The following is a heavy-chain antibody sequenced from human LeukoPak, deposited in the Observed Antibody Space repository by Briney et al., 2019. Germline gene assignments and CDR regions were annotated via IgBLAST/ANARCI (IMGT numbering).Heavy chain of an antibody. J-gene: IGHJ4*02. D-gene: IGHD3-22*01. CDR3: STVDGSTGPHFDY. CDR2: ISWNSGSI. Sequence: PGGSLRLSCAASGFTFDDYAMHWVRQAPGKGLEWVSGISWNSGSIGYADSVKGRFTISRDNAKNSLYLQMNSLKTEDTAVYYCSTVDGSTGPHFDYWGQGTLVTVSS. V-gene: IGHV3-9*01. CDR1: GFTFDDYA.